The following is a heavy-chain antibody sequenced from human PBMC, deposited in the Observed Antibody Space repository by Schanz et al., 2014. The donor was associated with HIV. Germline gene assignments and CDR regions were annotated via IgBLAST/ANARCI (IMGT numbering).Heavy chain of an antibody. CDR3: ANEEVPNDY. CDR1: GFTLSNSA. J-gene: IGHJ4*02. V-gene: IGHV3-23*01. Sequence: EVQLLESGGGLVQPGGSPRLSCAASGFTLSNSAMHWVRQAPGKGLEWVSGISISGETTYYADSVKGRFTISRDNSKNTLYLQMNSLRVEDTAVYYCANEEVPNDYWGQGTLVTVSS. CDR2: ISISGETT.